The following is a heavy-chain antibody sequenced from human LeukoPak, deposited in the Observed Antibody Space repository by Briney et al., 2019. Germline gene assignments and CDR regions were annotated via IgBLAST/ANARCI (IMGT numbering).Heavy chain of an antibody. V-gene: IGHV4-30-4*01. CDR3: ARVPSPRGVRGVIQDAFDI. CDR2: IYYSGST. CDR1: GGSISSGDYY. J-gene: IGHJ3*02. Sequence: SETLSLTCTVSGGSISSGDYYWSWIRQPPGKGLEWIGYIYYSGSTYYNPSLKSRVTISVDTSKNQFSLKLSSVTAADTAVYYCARVPSPRGVRGVIQDAFDIWGQGTMVTVSS. D-gene: IGHD3-10*01.